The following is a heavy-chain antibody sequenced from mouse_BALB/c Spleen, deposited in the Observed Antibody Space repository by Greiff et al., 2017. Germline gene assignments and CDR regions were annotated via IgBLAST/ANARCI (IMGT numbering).Heavy chain of an antibody. Sequence: EVKLVESGGGLVQPGGSLKLSCAASGFTFSSYTMSWVRQTPEKRLEWVAYISNGGGSTYYPDTVKGRFTISRDNAKNTLYLQMSSLKSEDTAMYYCARHGITTVDYFDYWGQGTTLTVSS. D-gene: IGHD1-1*01. CDR1: GFTFSSYT. CDR2: ISNGGGST. CDR3: ARHGITTVDYFDY. V-gene: IGHV5-12-2*01. J-gene: IGHJ2*01.